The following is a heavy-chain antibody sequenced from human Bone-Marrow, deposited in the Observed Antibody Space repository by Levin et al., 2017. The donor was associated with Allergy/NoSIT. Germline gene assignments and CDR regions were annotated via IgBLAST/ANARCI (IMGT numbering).Heavy chain of an antibody. D-gene: IGHD6-13*01. CDR2: IWYDGSNK. V-gene: IGHV3-33*01. CDR1: GFTFSSYG. CDR3: ARDDREYSSSWHPSRTDAFDI. Sequence: LGESLKISCAASGFTFSSYGMHWVRQAPGKGLEWVAVIWYDGSNKYYADSVKGRFTISRDNSKNTLYLQMNSLRAEDTAVYYCARDDREYSSSWHPSRTDAFDIWGQGTMVTVSS. J-gene: IGHJ3*02.